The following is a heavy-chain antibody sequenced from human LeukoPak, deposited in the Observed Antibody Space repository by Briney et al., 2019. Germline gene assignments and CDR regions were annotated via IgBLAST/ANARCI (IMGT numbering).Heavy chain of an antibody. Sequence: ASVKVSCKASGYTFTSYYMHWVRQAPGQGLEWMGIINPSGGSTSYAQKFQARVTMTRDMSTNTVYMELSSLRSEDTAVYYCARMITRGLYFDLWGRGTLVTVSA. CDR2: INPSGGST. CDR3: ARMITRGLYFDL. D-gene: IGHD3-16*01. CDR1: GYTFTSYY. V-gene: IGHV1-46*01. J-gene: IGHJ2*01.